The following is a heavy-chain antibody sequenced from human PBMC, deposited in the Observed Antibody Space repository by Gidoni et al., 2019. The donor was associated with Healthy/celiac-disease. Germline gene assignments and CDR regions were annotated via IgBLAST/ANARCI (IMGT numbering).Heavy chain of an antibody. CDR3: ARDSGIAVTRRGYFDY. D-gene: IGHD6-19*01. CDR1: GFTFRSSA. CDR2: ISYDGSNK. Sequence: VQLVESAGGVVQPGRSLRLFCAASGFTFRSSAMHWVRQAPGKGLEWVAVISYDGSNKYYEDSVKGLFTITRDNTKNTLYLQRNSMRAEDTAVYYCARDSGIAVTRRGYFDYWGQGTLVTVSS. J-gene: IGHJ4*02. V-gene: IGHV3-30*01.